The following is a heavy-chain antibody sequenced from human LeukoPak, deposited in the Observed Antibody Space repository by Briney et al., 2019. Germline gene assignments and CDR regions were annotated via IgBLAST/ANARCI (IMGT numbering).Heavy chain of an antibody. CDR2: MYYSGRT. D-gene: IGHD3-22*01. J-gene: IGHJ3*02. Sequence: SETLSLTCTVSGGSIRSYSWSWIRQAPGKGLEWFGYMYYSGRTSYNPSLKSRVTISVDTSKNHFSLKLRSVTAADTAVYYCARGSTMIGQGHYAFDIWGQGTMVTVSS. CDR1: GGSIRSYS. CDR3: ARGSTMIGQGHYAFDI. V-gene: IGHV4-59*01.